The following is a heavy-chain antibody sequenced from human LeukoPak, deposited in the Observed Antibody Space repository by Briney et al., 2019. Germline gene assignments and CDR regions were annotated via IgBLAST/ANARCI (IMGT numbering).Heavy chain of an antibody. CDR2: IIPILGIA. D-gene: IGHD6-19*01. CDR3: ARDVKYSSTGY. J-gene: IGHJ4*02. V-gene: IGHV1-69*04. Sequence: SVKVSCKASGGTFSSYAISWVRQAPGQGLEWMGRIIPILGIANYAQKFQGRVTITADKSTSTAYMELSSLRSEDTAVYYCARDVKYSSTGYWGQGTLVTVSS. CDR1: GGTFSSYA.